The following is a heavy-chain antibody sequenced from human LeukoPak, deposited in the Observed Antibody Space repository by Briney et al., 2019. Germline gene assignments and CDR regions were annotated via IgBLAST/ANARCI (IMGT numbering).Heavy chain of an antibody. J-gene: IGHJ4*02. CDR2: IWYDGSDK. V-gene: IGHV3-33*01. CDR3: ARSILTSEYSSRGGFGGY. CDR1: GFIFSSYG. D-gene: IGHD6-13*01. Sequence: GGSLRLSCATSGFIFSSYGMHWVRQAPGKGLEWVAVIWYDGSDKYYADSVKGRFTISRDNSKNTLYLQMNSLRAEDTAVYYCARSILTSEYSSRGGFGGYWGQGTLLTVSS.